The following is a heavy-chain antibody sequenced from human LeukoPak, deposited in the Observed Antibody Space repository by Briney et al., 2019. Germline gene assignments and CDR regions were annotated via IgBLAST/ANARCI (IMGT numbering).Heavy chain of an antibody. CDR1: GFTFRNYG. D-gene: IGHD2-2*01. CDR3: ARDTVVPAAMMGYYYYYGMDV. V-gene: IGHV3-7*05. J-gene: IGHJ6*02. Sequence: GGSLRLSCAASGFTFRNYGMHWVRQAPGKGLEWVANIKEDGSEKYYVDSVKGRFTISRDNAKNSLYLQMNSLRAEDTAVYYCARDTVVPAAMMGYYYYYGMDVWGQGTTVTVSS. CDR2: IKEDGSEK.